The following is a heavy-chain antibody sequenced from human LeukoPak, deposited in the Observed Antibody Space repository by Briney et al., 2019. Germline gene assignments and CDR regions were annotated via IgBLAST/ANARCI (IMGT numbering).Heavy chain of an antibody. D-gene: IGHD1-26*01. J-gene: IGHJ6*02. CDR3: ARVGLGYYYGMDV. Sequence: SETLSLTCTVSGGSISSYYWSWIRQPPGKGLEWIGYIYYSGSTNYNPSLKSRVTISVDMSKNQFSLKLSSVTAADTAVYYCARVGLGYYYGMDVWGQGTTVTVSS. CDR1: GGSISSYY. CDR2: IYYSGST. V-gene: IGHV4-59*01.